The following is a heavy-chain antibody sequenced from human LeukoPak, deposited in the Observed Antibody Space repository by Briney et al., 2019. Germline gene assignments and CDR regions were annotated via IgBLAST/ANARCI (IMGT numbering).Heavy chain of an antibody. CDR2: INHSGST. CDR3: ARGGYYYGSGSYYRIPSSWFDP. Sequence: SETLSLTCTVSGGSIRNYYWTWIRQPPGKGLEWIGEINHSGSTNYNPSLKSRVTISVDTSKNQFSLKLSSVTAADTAVYYCARGGYYYGSGSYYRIPSSWFDPWGQGTLVTVSS. D-gene: IGHD3-10*01. CDR1: GGSIRNYY. V-gene: IGHV4-34*01. J-gene: IGHJ5*02.